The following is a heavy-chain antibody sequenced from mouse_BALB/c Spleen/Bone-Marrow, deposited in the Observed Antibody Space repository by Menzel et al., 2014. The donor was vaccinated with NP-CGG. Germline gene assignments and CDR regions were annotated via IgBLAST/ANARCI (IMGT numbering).Heavy chain of an antibody. Sequence: VQLQQSGPELVKPGASVKISCKASGYSFTGYYMHWVKQSHVKSLEWIGRINPYNGATSYNQNFEDKASLTVDKSSSTAYMELHSLTSEDSAVYYCARGYGNYDYWYFDVWGAGTTVTVSS. CDR3: ARGYGNYDYWYFDV. V-gene: IGHV1-31*01. CDR2: INPYNGAT. J-gene: IGHJ1*01. CDR1: GYSFTGYY. D-gene: IGHD2-1*01.